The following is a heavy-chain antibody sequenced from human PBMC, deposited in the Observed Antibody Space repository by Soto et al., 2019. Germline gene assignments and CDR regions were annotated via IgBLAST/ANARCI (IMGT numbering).Heavy chain of an antibody. J-gene: IGHJ4*02. V-gene: IGHV1-18*01. CDR3: AREGYYGAESADY. D-gene: IGHD3-10*01. Sequence: QVQLVQSGAEVKKPGASVKVSCKASGYTFNRYGISWVRQAPGQGLEWMGWMSAYNGNTNYAQKLQRRVTMTTDTSTSTDCMALRSLRSDDTAVYYCAREGYYGAESADYWGQGTLVTVSS. CDR2: MSAYNGNT. CDR1: GYTFNRYG.